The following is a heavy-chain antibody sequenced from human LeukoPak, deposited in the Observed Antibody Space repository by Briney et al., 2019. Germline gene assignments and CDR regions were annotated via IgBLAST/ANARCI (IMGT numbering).Heavy chain of an antibody. D-gene: IGHD6-19*01. CDR2: IYYSGRT. V-gene: IGHV4-39*01. Sequence: SETMSLTCTVFAASFSSTNYWWVWPRQPPGRGREGGGSIYYSGRTNINPSLKSRVTLFIDMSTKQFSLRLASMTAADTAVFYCARSSGPDYYGLDVWGQGTTVTVSS. J-gene: IGHJ6*02. CDR1: AASFSSTNYW. CDR3: ARSSGPDYYGLDV.